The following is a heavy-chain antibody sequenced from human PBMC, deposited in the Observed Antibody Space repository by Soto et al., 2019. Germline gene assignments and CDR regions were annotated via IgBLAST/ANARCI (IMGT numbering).Heavy chain of an antibody. Sequence: VESLKISCNGSGFTFTAYWIGWVRQMPGKGLEWMGIMFPGDSTTRYSPSFQGQVTMSADKSISTAYLQWNSLKASDTAMYDCARVVIVYCSSTRYPADCWGQGVLVTVSA. CDR1: GFTFTAYW. CDR3: ARVVIVYCSSTRYPADC. CDR2: MFPGDSTT. J-gene: IGHJ4*02. V-gene: IGHV5-51*01. D-gene: IGHD2-2*01.